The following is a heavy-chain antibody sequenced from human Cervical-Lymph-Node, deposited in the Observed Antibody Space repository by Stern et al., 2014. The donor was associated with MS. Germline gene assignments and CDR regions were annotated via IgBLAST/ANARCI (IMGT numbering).Heavy chain of an antibody. CDR1: GFTFRTYG. V-gene: IGHV3-33*01. J-gene: IGHJ4*02. Sequence: VQLVESGGGVVQPGRSLRLSCAASGFTFRTYGLHWVRQSPGKGLEWVAVIWSDGSMQNYADSVKGRFTISRDNSKNTLSLQINSLSAEDTAVYYCARQVLGPYYFDSWGQGTLVTVSS. CDR3: ARQVLGPYYFDS. CDR2: IWSDGSMQ.